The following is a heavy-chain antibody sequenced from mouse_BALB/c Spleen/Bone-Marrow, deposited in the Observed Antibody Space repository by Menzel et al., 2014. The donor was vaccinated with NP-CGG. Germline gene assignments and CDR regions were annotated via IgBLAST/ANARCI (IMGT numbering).Heavy chain of an antibody. V-gene: IGHV2-5*01. J-gene: IGHJ1*01. CDR1: GFSLTSYG. D-gene: IGHD1-1*01. CDR2: IWRGGST. Sequence: QVHVKQSGPGLVQPSQRLSITCTVSGFSLTSYGVHWVRQSPGKGLEWLGVIWRGGSTDYNAAFMSRLSITKDNSKSQVFFKMNSLQADDTAIYYCAKNQGSFYYGSSHWYFDVWGAGTTVTVSS. CDR3: AKNQGSFYYGSSHWYFDV.